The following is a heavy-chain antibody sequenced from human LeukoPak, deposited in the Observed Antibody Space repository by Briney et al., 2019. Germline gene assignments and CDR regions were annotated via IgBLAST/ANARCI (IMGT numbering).Heavy chain of an antibody. CDR1: GYTFTGYY. V-gene: IGHV1-2*02. D-gene: IGHD1-26*01. CDR3: AGPWDQVGFDP. CDR2: IYPKTGGT. Sequence: ASVKVSCKASGYTFTGYYLHWVRQAPGQGLEWMGWIYPKTGGTSHAQKFQGRVTMTRDTSISTAYMELIGLRSGDTAVYYCAGPWDQVGFDPWGQGTLVSVSS. J-gene: IGHJ5*02.